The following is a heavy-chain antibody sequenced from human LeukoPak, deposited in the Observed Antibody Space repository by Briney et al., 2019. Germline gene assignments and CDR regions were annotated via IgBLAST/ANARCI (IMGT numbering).Heavy chain of an antibody. V-gene: IGHV4-38-2*02. CDR1: TYSINSGYY. D-gene: IGHD3-9*01. CDR3: AREGGYVTGLVDPDAFDI. Sequence: SETLSLTCTVSTYSINSGYYWGWIRQPPGKGLEWIGTIYHSGSTYYNPSLKSRVTISVDTSKNQFSLKLSSVTAADTAVYYCAREGGYVTGLVDPDAFDIWGQGTMVTVSS. CDR2: IYHSGST. J-gene: IGHJ3*02.